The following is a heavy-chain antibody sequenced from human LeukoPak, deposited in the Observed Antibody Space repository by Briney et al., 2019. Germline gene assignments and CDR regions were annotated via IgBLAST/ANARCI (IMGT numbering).Heavy chain of an antibody. CDR1: GFTFSNYA. Sequence: GGSLRLSCAASGFTFSNYAMSWVRRAPGKGLEWISGITGSGGGTSYADSVKGRFSISRDNSKNTLYLQMNSLRAEDTAVYYCAKKVRVRGVIAYYYYYYGMDVWGQGTTVTVSS. J-gene: IGHJ6*02. CDR2: ITGSGGGT. CDR3: AKKVRVRGVIAYYYYYYGMDV. D-gene: IGHD3-10*01. V-gene: IGHV3-23*01.